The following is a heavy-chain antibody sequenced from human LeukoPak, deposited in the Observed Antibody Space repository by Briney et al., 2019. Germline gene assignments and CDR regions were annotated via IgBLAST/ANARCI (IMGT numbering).Heavy chain of an antibody. CDR3: ARVGVLRGYSYRSDAFDI. D-gene: IGHD5-18*01. J-gene: IGHJ3*02. CDR2: INPNSGGT. Sequence: GASVTVSCKASGYTFTGYYMHWVRQAPGQGLEWMGWINPNSGGTNYAQKFQGRVTMTRDTSISTAYMELSRLRSDDTAVYYCARVGVLRGYSYRSDAFDIWGQGTMVTVSS. V-gene: IGHV1-2*02. CDR1: GYTFTGYY.